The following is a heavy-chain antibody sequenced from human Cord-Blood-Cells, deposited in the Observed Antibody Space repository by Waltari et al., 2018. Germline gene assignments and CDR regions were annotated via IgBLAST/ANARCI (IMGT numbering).Heavy chain of an antibody. V-gene: IGHV3-7*01. CDR3: ARWVGNWFDP. J-gene: IGHJ5*02. CDR1: GFPFSSYW. CDR2: IKQDGSEK. Sequence: EVQLVESGGGLVQPGGSLRPSCAASGFPFSSYWMSWVRQAPGKGLEWVANIKQDGSEKYYVDSVKGRFTISRDNAKNSLYLQMNSLRAEDTAVYYCARWVGNWFDPWGQGTLVTVSS.